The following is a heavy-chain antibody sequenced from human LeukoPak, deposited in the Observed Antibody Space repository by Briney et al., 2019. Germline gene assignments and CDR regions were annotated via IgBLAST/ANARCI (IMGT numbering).Heavy chain of an antibody. V-gene: IGHV1-8*01. J-gene: IGHJ6*02. Sequence: ASVKVSCKASGYTFTGHDINWVRQAPGQGLEWMGWMNPNSGGTVYAQKFQGRLSMTRSTSISTAYMELSSLTSDDTAAYYCARGAIFGVVTRGFGMDVWGQGTTVTVSS. CDR1: GYTFTGHD. CDR3: ARGAIFGVVTRGFGMDV. D-gene: IGHD3-3*01. CDR2: MNPNSGGT.